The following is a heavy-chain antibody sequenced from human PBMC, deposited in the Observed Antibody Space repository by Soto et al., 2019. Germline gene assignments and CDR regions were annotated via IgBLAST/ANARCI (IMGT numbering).Heavy chain of an antibody. CDR1: GFTFNNYA. CDR2: ISATGGST. Sequence: LRLSCAAPGFTFNNYAMNCVRQAPGKGLEWVATISATGGSTYYADSVKGRFTISRDNSKNTLYLQMNGLRVEDTAVYYCAKDRLAGNFDYWGQGTQVTVSS. CDR3: AKDRLAGNFDY. V-gene: IGHV3-23*01. J-gene: IGHJ4*02.